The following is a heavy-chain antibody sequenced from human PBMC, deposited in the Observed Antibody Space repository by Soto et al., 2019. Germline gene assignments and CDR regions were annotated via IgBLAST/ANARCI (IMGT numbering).Heavy chain of an antibody. J-gene: IGHJ6*02. CDR3: ARDYVMFLSYYFYGMDV. D-gene: IGHD3-10*02. Sequence: QVQLVESGGGVVQPGRSLTLSCAASGFTFSRFSMHWVRQAPGKGRAWVAVISYDGSNTHYAESVKGRFNISRDDSKNSVSLQMNNLRGEDSAVYYCARDYVMFLSYYFYGMDVWGQGTTVTVSS. V-gene: IGHV3-30-3*01. CDR2: ISYDGSNT. CDR1: GFTFSRFS.